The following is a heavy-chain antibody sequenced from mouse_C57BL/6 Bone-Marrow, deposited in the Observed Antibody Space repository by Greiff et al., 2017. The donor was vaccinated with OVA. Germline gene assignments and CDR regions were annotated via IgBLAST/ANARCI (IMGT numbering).Heavy chain of an antibody. CDR3: ARPLVPYAMDY. CDR1: GYTFTSYD. Sequence: VKLMESGPELVKPGASVKLSCKASGYTFTSYDINWVKQRPGQGLEWIGWIYPRDGSTKYNEKFKGKATLTVDTSSSTAYMELHSLTSEDSAVYFCARPLVPYAMDYWGQGTSVTVSS. D-gene: IGHD2-2*01. CDR2: IYPRDGST. J-gene: IGHJ4*01. V-gene: IGHV1-85*01.